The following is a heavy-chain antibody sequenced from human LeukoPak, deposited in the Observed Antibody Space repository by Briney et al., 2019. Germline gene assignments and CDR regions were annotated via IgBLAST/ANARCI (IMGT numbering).Heavy chain of an antibody. CDR1: GDSISSSSYY. J-gene: IGHJ3*02. V-gene: IGHV4-39*07. CDR2: IYYSGST. D-gene: IGHD2-21*02. CDR3: AGRGYCGGDCYFGAFDI. Sequence: PSETLSLTCTVSGDSISSSSYYWGWIRQPPGKGLEWIGNIYYSGSTYYNPSLKSRVTISVDTSKNQFSLKLSSVTAADTAVYYCAGRGYCGGDCYFGAFDIWGQGTMVTVSS.